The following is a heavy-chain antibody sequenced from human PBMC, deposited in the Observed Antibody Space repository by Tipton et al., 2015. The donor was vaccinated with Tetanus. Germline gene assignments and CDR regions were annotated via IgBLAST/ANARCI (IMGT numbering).Heavy chain of an antibody. CDR2: ISAYNGNT. Sequence: QMQLAQSGAEVKKPGASEKVSCKASGYTFTSYGISWVRQAPGQGLERMRWISAYNGNTNYAQKLQGSVTMTTDTCTSTAYMELRSLRSDDTAVYYCARGPGDYYDSSGHDYWGQGTLVTVSS. V-gene: IGHV1-18*01. CDR3: ARGPGDYYDSSGHDY. D-gene: IGHD3-22*01. CDR1: GYTFTSYG. J-gene: IGHJ4*02.